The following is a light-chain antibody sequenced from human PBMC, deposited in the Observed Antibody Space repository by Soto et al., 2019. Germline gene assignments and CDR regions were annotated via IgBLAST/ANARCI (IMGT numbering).Light chain of an antibody. CDR3: QHFNLLPL. J-gene: IGKJ3*01. V-gene: IGKV1-33*01. CDR1: QDIGTY. CDR2: DAS. Sequence: DIQMTQSPPSLSASVGDRVTITCQASQDIGTYLNWYQHKPGKAPNLVIYDASNLETGVPSRFSGGGSGTDFTFTISSLRLEDIATYYCQHFNLLPLFGPGTKVDF.